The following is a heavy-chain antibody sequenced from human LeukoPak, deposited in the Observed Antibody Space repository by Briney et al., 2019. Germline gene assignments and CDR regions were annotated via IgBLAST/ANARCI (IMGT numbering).Heavy chain of an antibody. CDR1: GFTFDDYG. D-gene: IGHD3-10*01. CDR2: INWNGGST. J-gene: IGHJ6*03. CDR3: AKLWFGEHPYMDV. Sequence: RPGGSLRLSCAASGFTFDDYGMSWVRQAPGKGLEWVSGINWNGGSTGYADSVKGRFTISRDNAKNSLYLQMNSLRAEDTAVYYCAKLWFGEHPYMDVWGKGTTVTVSS. V-gene: IGHV3-20*04.